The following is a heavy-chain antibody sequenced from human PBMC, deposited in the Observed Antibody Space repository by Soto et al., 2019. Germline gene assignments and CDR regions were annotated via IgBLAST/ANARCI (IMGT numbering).Heavy chain of an antibody. CDR1: GGTFSSYT. V-gene: IGHV1-69*08. D-gene: IGHD4-17*01. CDR2: IIPIVGIA. J-gene: IGHJ1*01. Sequence: QVQLVQSGSEVKKPGSSGKVSCKASGGTFSSYTIIWVRQAVGQGLEWMGRIIPIVGIANYAQKLQGRVTITADKATSTAYMELSSLRYEHTAVYYCARDGYYGDYSILGYFQQWGKGTLVTVSS. CDR3: ARDGYYGDYSILGYFQQ.